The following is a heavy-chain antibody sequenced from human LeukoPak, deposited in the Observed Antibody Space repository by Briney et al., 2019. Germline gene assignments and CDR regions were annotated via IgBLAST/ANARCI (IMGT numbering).Heavy chain of an antibody. CDR2: ISWNSGSI. J-gene: IGHJ1*01. CDR1: GFTFDDYA. Sequence: PGGSLRLSCAASGFTFDDYAMHWVRQAPGKGLEWVSGISWNSGSIGYADSVKGRFTISRDNAKNSLYLQMNSLRAEDMALYYCVKDSGSHYYDSSGTFQHWGQGTLVTVSS. CDR3: VKDSGSHYYDSSGTFQH. V-gene: IGHV3-9*03. D-gene: IGHD3-22*01.